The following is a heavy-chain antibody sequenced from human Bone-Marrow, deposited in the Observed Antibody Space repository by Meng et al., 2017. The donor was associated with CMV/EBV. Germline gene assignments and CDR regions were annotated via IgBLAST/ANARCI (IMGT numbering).Heavy chain of an antibody. CDR2: IRHDGTNK. Sequence: GGSLRLSCVASGFRFDDYGMHWVRQTPGKGLEWVAFIRHDGTNKFYGDSVKGRFTISRDNSKNTVYLQMNSLRPEETAVYYCAKDLLLFGGPNAYFDYWGQGKLVNVAS. V-gene: IGHV3-30*02. J-gene: IGHJ4*02. D-gene: IGHD3-16*01. CDR1: GFRFDDYG. CDR3: AKDLLLFGGPNAYFDY.